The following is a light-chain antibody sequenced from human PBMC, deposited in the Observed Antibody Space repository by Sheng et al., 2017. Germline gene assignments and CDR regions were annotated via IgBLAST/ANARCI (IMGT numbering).Light chain of an antibody. V-gene: IGKV1-17*01. Sequence: DIQVTQSPSSLSASVGDRVTITCRASQGITSDLGWYQQKPGKAPKRLIYAASSLQSGVPSRFSGSGSGTEFTLTISSLQPEDFATYYCLQHHSYPLTFGRGTKVEIK. J-gene: IGKJ4*01. CDR2: AAS. CDR3: LQHHSYPLT. CDR1: QGITSD.